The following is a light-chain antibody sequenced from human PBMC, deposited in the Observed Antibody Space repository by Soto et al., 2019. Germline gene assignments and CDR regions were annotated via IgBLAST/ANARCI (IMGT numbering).Light chain of an antibody. CDR2: DAS. J-gene: IGKJ4*01. CDR1: RGIDTY. V-gene: IGKV3-11*01. Sequence: DIVMTQSPLSLTVTPGEPASISCRASRGIDTYLAWYQQKRGQAPRLLIYDASNRTTGIPARFSGGGSGTDFTLPISSLETDDFAVYYCQQRSSWPLTFGGGTKVDIK. CDR3: QQRSSWPLT.